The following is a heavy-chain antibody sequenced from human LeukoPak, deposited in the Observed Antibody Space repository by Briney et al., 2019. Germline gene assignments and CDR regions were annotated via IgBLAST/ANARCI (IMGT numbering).Heavy chain of an antibody. Sequence: PSESLSLTCTVAGGSISSHYWSWIRQPPGRGLEWMGYIYYSESTNYNPSLNSRAPISVDTSQNQFSLKLSSVTTADTPVYYRALATRRWGQGTLVTVAS. J-gene: IGHJ4*02. CDR2: IYYSEST. V-gene: IGHV4-59*03. CDR3: ALATRR. CDR1: GGSISSHY.